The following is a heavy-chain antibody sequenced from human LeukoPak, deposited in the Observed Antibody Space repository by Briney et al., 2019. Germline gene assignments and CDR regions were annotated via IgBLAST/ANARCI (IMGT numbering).Heavy chain of an antibody. CDR3: ARRGQYCSSTSCYPFDY. CDR2: IYYSGST. V-gene: IGHV4-38-2*01. J-gene: IGHJ4*02. Sequence: SETLSLTCAVSGYSIKNGYYWAWIRQPPGKGLEWIGSIYYSGSTYYNPSLKSRVIISVDTSKNQFSLKLSSVTAADTAVYYCARRGQYCSSTSCYPFDYWGQGTLVTVSS. CDR1: GYSIKNGYY. D-gene: IGHD2-2*01.